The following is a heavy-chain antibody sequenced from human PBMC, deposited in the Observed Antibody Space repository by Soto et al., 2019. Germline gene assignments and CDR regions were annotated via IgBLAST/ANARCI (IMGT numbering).Heavy chain of an antibody. CDR2: IKSKTDGGTT. V-gene: IGHV3-15*01. Sequence: GGSLRLSFGASGFTFSNAWMSWGRQAPGKGLEGVGRIKSKTDGGTTDYAAPVKGRFTISRDDSKNTLYLQVNSLKTEDTAVYYCTTAADNWNHYFDYWGQGTLVTVSS. CDR1: GFTFSNAW. J-gene: IGHJ4*02. CDR3: TTAADNWNHYFDY. D-gene: IGHD1-20*01.